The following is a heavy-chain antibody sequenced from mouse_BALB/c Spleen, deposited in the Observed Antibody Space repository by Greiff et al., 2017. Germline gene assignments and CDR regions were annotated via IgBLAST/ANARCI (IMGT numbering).Heavy chain of an antibody. CDR2: ISSGGST. V-gene: IGHV5-6-5*01. CDR3: ARRQDSSFAY. J-gene: IGHJ3*01. D-gene: IGHD6-1*01. CDR1: GFTFSSYA. Sequence: EVMLVESGGGLVQPGGSRKLSCAASGFTFSSYAMSWVRQTPEKRLEWVASISSGGSTYYPDSVKGRFTISRDNARNILYLQMSSLRSEDTAMYYCARRQDSSFAYWGQGTLVTVSA.